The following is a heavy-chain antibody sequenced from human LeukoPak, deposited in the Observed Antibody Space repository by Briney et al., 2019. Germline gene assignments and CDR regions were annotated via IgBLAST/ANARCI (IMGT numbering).Heavy chain of an antibody. CDR3: ARVLRGATDGLFD. Sequence: PSETLSLTCTVSGGSVISGSCYWSWIRQPPGKGLEWIGYIYYSGTTNYNPSLKSRVTISVDTSKNQFSLKLNSVTAADTAVYYCARVLRGATDGLFDWGQGTLVTVSS. CDR1: GGSVISGSCY. CDR2: IYYSGTT. D-gene: IGHD1-26*01. V-gene: IGHV4-61*01. J-gene: IGHJ4*02.